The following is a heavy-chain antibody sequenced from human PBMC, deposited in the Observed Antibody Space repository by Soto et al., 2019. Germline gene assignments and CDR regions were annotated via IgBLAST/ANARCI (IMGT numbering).Heavy chain of an antibody. CDR1: GYTFTSYD. D-gene: IGHD6-19*01. Sequence: QVQLVQSGAEVKKPGASVKVSCKASGYTFTSYDINWVRQATGQGLEWMGWMNPNSGNTGYAQQVHGRVTMTRNPSISLAYMALSSLRSEDPAVYYCVTEYSSRWSKDWGQGLLVTVPS. CDR2: MNPNSGNT. CDR3: VTEYSSRWSKD. J-gene: IGHJ4*02. V-gene: IGHV1-8*01.